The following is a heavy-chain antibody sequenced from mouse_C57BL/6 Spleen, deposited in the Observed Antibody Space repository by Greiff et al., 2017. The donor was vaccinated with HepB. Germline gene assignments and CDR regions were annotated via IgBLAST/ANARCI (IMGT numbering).Heavy chain of an antibody. CDR3: ARTGTTVVALDFDY. J-gene: IGHJ2*01. CDR2: INPNNGGT. V-gene: IGHV1-26*01. CDR1: GYTFTDYY. D-gene: IGHD1-1*01. Sequence: VQLQQSGPELVKPGASVKISCKASGYTFTDYYMNWVKQSHGKSLEWIGDINPNNGGTSYNQKFKGKATLTVDKSSSTAYMELRSLTSEDSAVYYCARTGTTVVALDFDYWGQGTTLTVSS.